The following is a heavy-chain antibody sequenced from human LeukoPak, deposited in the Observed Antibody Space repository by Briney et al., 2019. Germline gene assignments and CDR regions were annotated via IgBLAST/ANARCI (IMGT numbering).Heavy chain of an antibody. D-gene: IGHD3-22*01. CDR2: IIPILGIA. J-gene: IGHJ4*02. Sequence: SVKVSCKASGGTFSSYAISWVRQAPGQGLEWMGRIIPILGIANYAQKFQGRVTITADKSTSTAYMELSSLRSEDTAVYYCARDSDSSGYYLDYWGQGTLVTVSS. V-gene: IGHV1-69*04. CDR3: ARDSDSSGYYLDY. CDR1: GGTFSSYA.